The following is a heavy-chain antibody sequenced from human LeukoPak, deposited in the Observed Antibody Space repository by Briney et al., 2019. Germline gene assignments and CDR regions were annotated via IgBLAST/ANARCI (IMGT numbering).Heavy chain of an antibody. CDR1: GFTFSSYA. CDR3: AKTTSYYYDSSGFMDV. CDR2: ISGSGGST. Sequence: GGSLRFSCAASGFTFSSYAMSWVRQAPGKGLEWVSAISGSGGSTYYADSVKGRFTISRDNSKNTLYLQMNSLRAEDTAVYYCAKTTSYYYDSSGFMDVWGKGTTVTVSS. J-gene: IGHJ6*03. V-gene: IGHV3-23*01. D-gene: IGHD3-22*01.